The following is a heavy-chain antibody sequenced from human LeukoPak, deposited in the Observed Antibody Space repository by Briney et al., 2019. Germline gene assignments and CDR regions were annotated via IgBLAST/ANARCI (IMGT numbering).Heavy chain of an antibody. CDR1: GFTVSPNY. J-gene: IGHJ4*02. Sequence: PGGSLRLSCAASGFTVSPNYMNWVRQAPGKGLEWVSVIYTDDATYYADSVKGRFTISRDHSKNTPYLQMNSLRDEDTAVYYCAIGSSSSAPDYWGQGTLVTVSS. CDR3: AIGSSSSAPDY. V-gene: IGHV3-53*01. CDR2: IYTDDAT. D-gene: IGHD6-6*01.